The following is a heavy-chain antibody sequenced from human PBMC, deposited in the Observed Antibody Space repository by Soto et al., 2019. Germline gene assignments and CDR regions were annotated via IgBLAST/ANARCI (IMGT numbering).Heavy chain of an antibody. CDR3: ASQKTVIHGPLSSNWFDP. V-gene: IGHV5-51*01. CDR1: GYTFTDYW. J-gene: IGHJ5*02. Sequence: PXESLTIARKGYGYTFTDYWIGWVRQMPGKGLELIGLIYPGDSDTRYSPSFQGRVTISADKSISTAFLQWSSLRASDTAMYYCASQKTVIHGPLSSNWFDPWGQGTLVTVSS. D-gene: IGHD1-1*01. CDR2: IYPGDSDT.